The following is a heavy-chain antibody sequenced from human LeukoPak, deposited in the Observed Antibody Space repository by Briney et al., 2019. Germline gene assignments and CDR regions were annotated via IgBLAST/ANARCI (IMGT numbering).Heavy chain of an antibody. Sequence: PSETLSLTCAVSGGSISSSNWWSWVRPPPGKGLEWIGEIYHSGSTNYNPSLKSRVTISVDRSKNQFSLKLSSVTAADTAVYYCARWATYDSSGFDYWGQGTLVTVSS. D-gene: IGHD3-22*01. CDR3: ARWATYDSSGFDY. CDR1: GGSISSSNW. CDR2: IYHSGST. V-gene: IGHV4-4*02. J-gene: IGHJ4*02.